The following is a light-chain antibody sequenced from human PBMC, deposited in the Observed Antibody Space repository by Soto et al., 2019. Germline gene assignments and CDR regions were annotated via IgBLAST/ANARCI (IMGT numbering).Light chain of an antibody. CDR2: GAS. V-gene: IGKV3-20*01. Sequence: EIVLTQSPATLSLSPGERATLSCRASQSVSSFLAWYQQKPGQAPRLLIYGASSRATGIPDRFSGSGSGTDFTLTISRLEPEDFAVYYCQQYGSSPQTFGQGTKGDIK. CDR1: QSVSSF. J-gene: IGKJ1*01. CDR3: QQYGSSPQT.